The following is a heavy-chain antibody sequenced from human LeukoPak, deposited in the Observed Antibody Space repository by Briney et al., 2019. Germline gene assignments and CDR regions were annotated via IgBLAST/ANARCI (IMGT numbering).Heavy chain of an antibody. V-gene: IGHV3-21*01. J-gene: IGHJ4*02. CDR3: ARDYDSSGYPVWGY. CDR1: GFTFSSYS. CDR2: ISSSSGYI. D-gene: IGHD3-22*01. Sequence: PGGSLRLSCAASGFTFSSYSMNWVRQAPGKGLEWVSSISSSSGYIYYADSVKGRFTISRDNSKNTLYLQMNSLRAEDTAVYYCARDYDSSGYPVWGYWGQGTLVTVSS.